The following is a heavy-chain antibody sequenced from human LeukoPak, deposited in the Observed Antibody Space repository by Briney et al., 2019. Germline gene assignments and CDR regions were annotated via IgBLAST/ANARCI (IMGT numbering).Heavy chain of an antibody. CDR3: AKDLRTSRYYFDY. Sequence: PGGPLRLSCAASGFTFSSYGMHWVRQAPGKGLEWVAFIRYDGSNKYYADSVKGRFTISRDNSKNTLYLQMNSLRAEDTAVYYCAKDLRTSRYYFDYWGQGTLVTVSS. D-gene: IGHD2-2*01. J-gene: IGHJ4*02. CDR1: GFTFSSYG. V-gene: IGHV3-30*02. CDR2: IRYDGSNK.